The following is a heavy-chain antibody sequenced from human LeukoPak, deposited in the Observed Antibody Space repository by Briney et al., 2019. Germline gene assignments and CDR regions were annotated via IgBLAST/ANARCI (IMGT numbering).Heavy chain of an antibody. Sequence: GRSLRLSCAASGFTFDDYAMHWVRQAPGKGLEWVSGISWNSGSVAYADSVKGRFTISRDNAKNSLYLQMNRLRAEDTALYYCARRVAAVGFDYWGQGTLVTVSS. CDR2: ISWNSGSV. V-gene: IGHV3-9*01. CDR3: ARRVAAVGFDY. J-gene: IGHJ4*02. CDR1: GFTFDDYA. D-gene: IGHD6-13*01.